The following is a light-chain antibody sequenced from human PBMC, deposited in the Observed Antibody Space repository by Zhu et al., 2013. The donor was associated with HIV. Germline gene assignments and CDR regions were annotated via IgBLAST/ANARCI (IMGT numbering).Light chain of an antibody. CDR3: QQYDNLLT. J-gene: IGKJ4*01. V-gene: IGKV1-16*01. CDR1: QGVSTY. Sequence: DVQMTQSPSSLSASVGDRVTITCRASQGVSTYLAWFQQRPGKAPKSLIYGASTLQSGVSSRFSGSGYGTDFILTISSLQPEDSATYYCQQYDNLLTFGGGTKVVMK. CDR2: GAS.